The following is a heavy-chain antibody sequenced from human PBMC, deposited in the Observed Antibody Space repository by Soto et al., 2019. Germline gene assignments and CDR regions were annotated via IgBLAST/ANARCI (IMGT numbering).Heavy chain of an antibody. CDR1: GYSFTSYW. CDR2: IDPSDSYT. Sequence: PGESLKISCKGSGYSFTSYWISWVRQMPGKGLEWMGRIDPSDSYTNYSPSFQGHVTISADKSISTAYLQWSSLKASDTAMYYCARQTMHYYDSSGYYSAYYYYGMDVWGQGTTVTVSS. V-gene: IGHV5-10-1*01. D-gene: IGHD3-22*01. CDR3: ARQTMHYYDSSGYYSAYYYYGMDV. J-gene: IGHJ6*02.